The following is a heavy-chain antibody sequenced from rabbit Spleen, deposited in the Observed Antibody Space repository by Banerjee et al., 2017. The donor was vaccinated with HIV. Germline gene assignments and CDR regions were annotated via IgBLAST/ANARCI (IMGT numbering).Heavy chain of an antibody. Sequence: QSLEESGGDLVKPGAPLTLTCTASGFSLSNNDMCWVRQAPGKGLEYIGCIRVGSDGTYYANWAKGRFTISKTSSTTVTLQMTSLTAADTATYFCARDLTDAIGWNFGWWGQGPLVTVS. J-gene: IGHJ4*01. CDR1: GFSLSNND. CDR2: IRVGSDGT. CDR3: ARDLTDAIGWNFGW. V-gene: IGHV1S40*01. D-gene: IGHD4-1*01.